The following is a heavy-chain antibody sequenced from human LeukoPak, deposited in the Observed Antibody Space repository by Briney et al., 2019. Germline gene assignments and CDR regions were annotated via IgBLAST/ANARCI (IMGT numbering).Heavy chain of an antibody. J-gene: IGHJ3*01. CDR2: MNPNSGNT. CDR1: GYTFTSYD. CDR3: ARDDGRSSENAFDV. D-gene: IGHD6-6*01. Sequence: ASVKVSCKASGYTFTSYDINWVRQATGQGLEWMGWMNPNSGNTGYAQKFQGRVTMTRNTSISTAYMELSSLRSEDTAVYYCARDDGRSSENAFDVWGQGTMVTVSS. V-gene: IGHV1-8*01.